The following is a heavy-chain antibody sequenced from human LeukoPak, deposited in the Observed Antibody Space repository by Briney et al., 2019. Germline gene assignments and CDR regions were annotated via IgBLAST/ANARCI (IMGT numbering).Heavy chain of an antibody. J-gene: IGHJ4*02. CDR2: ISYDGSNK. D-gene: IGHD5-18*01. CDR1: GFTFSSYA. CDR3: ARDTAMVPKDY. Sequence: GRSLRLSCAASGFTFSSYAMHWVRQAPGKGLEWVAVISYDGSNKYYADSVKGRFTISRDNSKNTLYLQMNSLRAEDTAVYYCARDTAMVPKDYWGQGTLVTVSS. V-gene: IGHV3-30-3*01.